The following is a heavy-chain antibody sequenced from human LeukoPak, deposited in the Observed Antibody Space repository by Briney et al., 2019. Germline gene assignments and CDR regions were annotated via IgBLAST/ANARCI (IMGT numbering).Heavy chain of an antibody. V-gene: IGHV1-2*06. J-gene: IGHJ4*02. CDR1: GYTFTGYY. CDR2: INPNSGGT. D-gene: IGHD3-16*01. Sequence: ASVKVSCKASGYTFTGYYMHWVRQAPGQGLEWMGRINPNSGGTNYAQKFQGRVTMTRDTSISTAYMELSRLRSDDTAVYYCAREPPGIGEGGENDYWGQGPLVTVPS. CDR3: AREPPGIGEGGENDY.